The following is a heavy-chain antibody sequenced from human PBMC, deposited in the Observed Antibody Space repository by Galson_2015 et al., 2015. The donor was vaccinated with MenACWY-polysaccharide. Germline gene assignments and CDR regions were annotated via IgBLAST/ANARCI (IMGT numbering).Heavy chain of an antibody. J-gene: IGHJ6*03. D-gene: IGHD6-19*01. Sequence: SLRLSCAASGFTFSSYRMNWVRQAPGKGLEWVSSISSSSSYIYYADSVKGRFTISRDNAKNSLYLQMNSLRAEDTAVYYCARLAVAGTVYYYYMDVWGKGTTVTVSS. V-gene: IGHV3-21*01. CDR3: ARLAVAGTVYYYYMDV. CDR1: GFTFSSYR. CDR2: ISSSSSYI.